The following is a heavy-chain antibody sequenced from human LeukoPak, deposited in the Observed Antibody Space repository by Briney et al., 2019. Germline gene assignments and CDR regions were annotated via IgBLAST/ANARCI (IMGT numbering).Heavy chain of an antibody. V-gene: IGHV1-69*05. CDR1: GYTFTSYG. CDR2: IIPIFGTA. J-gene: IGHJ4*02. CDR3: ARENSGWIRTVTTPYFDY. Sequence: SVKVSCKASGYTFTSYGISWVRQAPGQGLEWMGGIIPIFGTANYAQKFQGRVTITTDESTSTAYMELSSLRSEDTAVYYCARENSGWIRTVTTPYFDYWGQGTLVTVSS. D-gene: IGHD4-17*01.